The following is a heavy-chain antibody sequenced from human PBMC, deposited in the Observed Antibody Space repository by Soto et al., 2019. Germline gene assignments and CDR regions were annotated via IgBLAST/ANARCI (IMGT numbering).Heavy chain of an antibody. V-gene: IGHV4-34*01. CDR1: GGSFSGYY. CDR3: ARAVWFGEFYFDY. CDR2: INHSGST. J-gene: IGHJ4*02. D-gene: IGHD3-10*01. Sequence: QVQLQQWGAGLLKPSETLSLTCAVYGGSFSGYYWSWIRQPPGKGLEWIGEINHSGSTNYNPSLKSRVTISVDTSKNQFSLKLSSVTAADTAVYYCARAVWFGEFYFDYWCQGTLVTVSS.